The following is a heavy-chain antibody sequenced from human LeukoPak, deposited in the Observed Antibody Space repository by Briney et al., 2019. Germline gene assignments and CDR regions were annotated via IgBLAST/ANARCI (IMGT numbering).Heavy chain of an antibody. CDR2: ISSSGSTI. J-gene: IGHJ4*02. CDR3: ARHRGISF. Sequence: GGSLRLSCAASGFTFSSYEMNCVRQAAGKGQELVSYISSSGSTIYYADSVKGRFTITRDNAKNSLYLQMSYLRGEDTAIYYCARHRGISFWGQGTLVTVSS. D-gene: IGHD3-16*01. CDR1: GFTFSSYE. V-gene: IGHV3-48*03.